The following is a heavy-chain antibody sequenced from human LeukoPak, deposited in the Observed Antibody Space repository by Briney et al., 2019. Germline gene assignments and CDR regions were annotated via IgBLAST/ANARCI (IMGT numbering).Heavy chain of an antibody. D-gene: IGHD3-22*01. Sequence: SETLSLTCDVSGGSITQTNYWTWVRQPPGKGLEWIGEVNLQGGTNYNPSLLRRVAISVDTSANHVSLQMTSVTAADTAVYYCARAGNFDSGGYYYGIDYWGQGTLVTVSS. CDR3: ARAGNFDSGGYYYGIDY. J-gene: IGHJ4*02. V-gene: IGHV4-4*02. CDR1: GGSITQTNY. CDR2: VNLQGGT.